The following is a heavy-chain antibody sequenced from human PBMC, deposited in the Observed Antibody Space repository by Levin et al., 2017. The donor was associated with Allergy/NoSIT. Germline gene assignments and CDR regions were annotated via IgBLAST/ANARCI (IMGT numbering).Heavy chain of an antibody. D-gene: IGHD6-13*01. V-gene: IGHV3-74*01. Sequence: GGSLRLSCAASGFTFSNYWVDWVRQAPGRGLVWVSRITSDGSRSYADSVKGRFTISRDNAKNTLYLQMNSLRAEDTAVYYCAREAEYSNSWYYFDYWGQGTLVTVSS. J-gene: IGHJ4*02. CDR2: ITSDGSR. CDR3: AREAEYSNSWYYFDY. CDR1: GFTFSNYW.